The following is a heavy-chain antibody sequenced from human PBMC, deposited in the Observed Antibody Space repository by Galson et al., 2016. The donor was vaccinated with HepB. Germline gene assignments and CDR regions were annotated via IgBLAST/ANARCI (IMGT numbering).Heavy chain of an antibody. Sequence: TLSLTCTVSGGSISRSGYYWSWIRQHPGKGLEWIGYIYDSGSTYYNPSLKSRVTISVDTSKNQFSLKLSSVTAADTAVYYCARSYDFWSSTGGDAFDIWGQGTLVTVS. CDR2: IYDSGST. J-gene: IGHJ3*02. D-gene: IGHD3-3*01. CDR3: ARSYDFWSSTGGDAFDI. V-gene: IGHV4-31*03. CDR1: GGSISRSGYY.